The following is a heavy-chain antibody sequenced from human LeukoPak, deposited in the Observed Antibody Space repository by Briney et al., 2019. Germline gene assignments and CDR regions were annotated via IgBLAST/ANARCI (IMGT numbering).Heavy chain of an antibody. D-gene: IGHD2-2*01. J-gene: IGHJ6*03. CDR2: IHYRGST. CDR1: GGSINYYY. CDR3: GRLTGYQLPSLAYKYRPIDV. Sequence: PSETLSLTCTVSGGSINYYYWTWIRKPPGKGLEYIGYIHYRGSTNYSPSLQSRLTLSVDTSNNQFSLKLRSLTAADTAVYFCGRLTGYQLPSLAYKYRPIDVWGKGTTVVVSS. V-gene: IGHV4-59*01.